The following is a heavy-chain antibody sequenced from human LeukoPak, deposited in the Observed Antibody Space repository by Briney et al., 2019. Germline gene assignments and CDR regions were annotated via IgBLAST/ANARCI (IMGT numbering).Heavy chain of an antibody. J-gene: IGHJ4*02. D-gene: IGHD3-3*01. V-gene: IGHV3-7*01. Sequence: PGGSLRLSCAASGFTFSSYWMTWVRQAPGKGLEWVANIRHDGGEKYFVDCVKGRFTISRDNAKNSLYLQMNSLRAEDTAVYSCARVLRGGMSGYAFDHWGQGTLVTVPS. CDR1: GFTFSSYW. CDR3: ARVLRGGMSGYAFDH. CDR2: IRHDGGEK.